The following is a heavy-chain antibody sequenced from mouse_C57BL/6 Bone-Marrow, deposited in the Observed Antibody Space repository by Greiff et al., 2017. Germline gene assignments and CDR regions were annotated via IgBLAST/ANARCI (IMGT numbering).Heavy chain of an antibody. V-gene: IGHV14-4*01. CDR1: GFNIKDDY. J-gene: IGHJ3*01. Sequence: EVQLQQSGAELVRPGASVKLSCTASGFNIKDDYMHWVKQRPEQGLEWIGWIDPENGDTDYASKFQGKATISADTSSNTAYLQLSSLTSEDTAVYYCTTVGPAWFAYWGQGTLVTVSA. CDR2: IDPENGDT. CDR3: TTVGPAWFAY.